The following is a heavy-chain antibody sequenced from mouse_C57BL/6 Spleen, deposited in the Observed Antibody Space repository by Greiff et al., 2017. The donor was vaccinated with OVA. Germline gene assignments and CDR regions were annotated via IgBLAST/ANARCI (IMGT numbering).Heavy chain of an antibody. D-gene: IGHD2-2*01. CDR1: GYTFTDYE. J-gene: IGHJ3*01. V-gene: IGHV1-15*01. CDR2: IDPETGGT. Sequence: QVHVKQSGAELVRPGASVTLSCKASGYTFTDYEMHWVKQTPVHGLEWIGAIDPETGGTAYNQKFKGKAILTADKSSSTAYMALRSLTSEDSAVYYCTRGDGYDGGFAYWGQGTLVTVSA. CDR3: TRGDGYDGGFAY.